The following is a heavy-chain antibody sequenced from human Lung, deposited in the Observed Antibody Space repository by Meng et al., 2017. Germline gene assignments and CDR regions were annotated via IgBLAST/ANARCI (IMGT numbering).Heavy chain of an antibody. V-gene: IGHV4-34*01. CDR3: ARGPTTMAHDFDY. J-gene: IGHJ4*02. CDR1: AGSSRDYS. Sequence: LRPSETSSLTCVASAGSSRDYSWSGNRQPPGKGLEWIGEINHSGSTNYNPSLESRATISVDTSQNNLSLKLSSVTAADSAVYYCARGPTTMAHDFDYWGQGTLVTVSS. CDR2: INHSGST. D-gene: IGHD4-11*01.